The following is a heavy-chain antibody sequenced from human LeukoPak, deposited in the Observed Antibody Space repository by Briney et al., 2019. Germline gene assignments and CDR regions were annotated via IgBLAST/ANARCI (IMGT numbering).Heavy chain of an antibody. V-gene: IGHV4-61*02. D-gene: IGHD1-26*01. CDR3: ATGRVEWELRSWFDP. J-gene: IGHJ5*02. CDR1: GGSISSGSYY. CDR2: IYTSGST. Sequence: SETLSLTCTVSGGSISSGSYYWSWIRQPAGKGLEWIGRIYTSGSTNYNPSLKSRVTISVDTSKNQFSLKLSSVTAADTAVYYCATGRVEWELRSWFDPWGQGTLVTVSS.